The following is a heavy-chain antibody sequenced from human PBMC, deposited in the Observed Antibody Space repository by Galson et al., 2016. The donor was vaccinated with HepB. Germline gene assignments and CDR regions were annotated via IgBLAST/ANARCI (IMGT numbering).Heavy chain of an antibody. CDR3: AKGLEGVSGAFDI. CDR1: GGAFRKYV. CDR2: IIASIETA. D-gene: IGHD3-10*01. V-gene: IGHV1-69*13. Sequence: SVKVSCKVSGGAFRKYVMTWVRQAPGQGPKWIGGIIASIETASYAQNFRDRVTITADESTNTTYMELSGLKSEDTALYYCAKGLEGVSGAFDIWGQGTMVTVSS. J-gene: IGHJ3*02.